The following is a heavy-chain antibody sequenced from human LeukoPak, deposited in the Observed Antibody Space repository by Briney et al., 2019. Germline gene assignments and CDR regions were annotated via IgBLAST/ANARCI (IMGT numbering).Heavy chain of an antibody. CDR2: MNPNSGNT. CDR1: GYTFTSYD. J-gene: IGHJ6*03. CDR3: ARGRTSWNYIYYYYMDV. Sequence: GASVKVSCKASGYTFTSYDINWVRQATGQGLEWMGWMNPNSGNTGYAQKFQGRVTMTRNTSISTAYVELSSLRSEDTAVYYCARGRTSWNYIYYYYMDVWGKGTTVTVSS. V-gene: IGHV1-8*01. D-gene: IGHD1-7*01.